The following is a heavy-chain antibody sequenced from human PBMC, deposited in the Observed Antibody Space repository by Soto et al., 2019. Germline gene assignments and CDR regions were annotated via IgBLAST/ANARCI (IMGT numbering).Heavy chain of an antibody. CDR2: ITTSGYSS. V-gene: IGHV3-23*01. Sequence: VQLLESGGGLVQPGGSLRLSCAASGFTFSAYAMTWVRQAPGKGLDWVSTITTSGYSSYYADSAKGRFSISRDNTKNTLYLQMNSLRDEDTAVYYCTRGEIVVVPAAKSHYYYYMDVWGQGTTVTVSS. J-gene: IGHJ6*03. CDR1: GFTFSAYA. CDR3: TRGEIVVVPAAKSHYYYYMDV. D-gene: IGHD2-2*01.